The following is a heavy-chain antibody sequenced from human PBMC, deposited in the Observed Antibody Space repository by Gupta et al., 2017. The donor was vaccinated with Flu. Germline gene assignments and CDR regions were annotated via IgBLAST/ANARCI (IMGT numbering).Heavy chain of an antibody. V-gene: IGHV1-2*06. CDR2: FNPKSGGT. D-gene: IGHD2-2*03. Sequence: YIHWVRQAPGQGLEWMGRFNPKSGGTKYAQKFQGRVTMTGDTSVSAAYMELSSLKSDDTAIYYCARVGYCSTTSCYEPFDSWGLGTQVTVSS. J-gene: IGHJ4*02. CDR3: ARVGYCSTTSCYEPFDS. CDR1: Y.